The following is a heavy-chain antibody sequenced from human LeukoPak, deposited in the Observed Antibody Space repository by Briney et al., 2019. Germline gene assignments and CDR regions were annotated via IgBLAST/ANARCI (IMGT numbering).Heavy chain of an antibody. CDR3: ARVSSIAARGYFDY. J-gene: IGHJ4*02. D-gene: IGHD6-6*01. CDR2: ISSNGGST. Sequence: GGSLRLSCAASGFTFSSYAAHWVRQAPGKGLEYVSAISSNGGSTYYANSVKGRFTISRDNSKNTLYLQMGSLRAEDMAVYYCARVSSIAARGYFDYWGQGTLVTVSS. CDR1: GFTFSSYA. V-gene: IGHV3-64*01.